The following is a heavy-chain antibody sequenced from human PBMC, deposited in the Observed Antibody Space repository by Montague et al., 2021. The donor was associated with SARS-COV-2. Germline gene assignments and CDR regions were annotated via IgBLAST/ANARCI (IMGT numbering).Heavy chain of an antibody. Sequence: SETLSLTCTVSGDSIRSYHWTWIRQPPGKGPEWIGRISDSGRTIYNPSLKSQVTISVDTSKNQFFLNLSSMVAADTAIYYCTRDRGIAAADNYYYGMDVWGPGTTVTVSS. CDR1: GDSIRSYH. V-gene: IGHV4-59*13. CDR3: TRDRGIAAADNYYYGMDV. J-gene: IGHJ6*02. D-gene: IGHD6-13*01. CDR2: ISDSGRT.